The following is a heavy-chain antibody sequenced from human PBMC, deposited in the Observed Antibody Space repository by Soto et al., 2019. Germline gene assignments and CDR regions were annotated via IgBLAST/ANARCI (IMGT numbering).Heavy chain of an antibody. V-gene: IGHV4-39*02. J-gene: IGHJ6*03. D-gene: IGHD3-3*01. CDR2: IYYSGST. Sequence: SETLSLTCTVSGGSISSYYWGWIRQPPGKGLEWIGSIYYSGSTYYNPSLKSRVTISVDTSKNQFSLKLSSVTAADTAVYYCARELPRIFGVVRYYYYMDVWGKGTTVTVSS. CDR1: GGSISSYY. CDR3: ARELPRIFGVVRYYYYMDV.